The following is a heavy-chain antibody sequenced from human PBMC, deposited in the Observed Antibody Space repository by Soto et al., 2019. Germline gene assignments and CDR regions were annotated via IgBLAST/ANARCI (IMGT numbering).Heavy chain of an antibody. J-gene: IGHJ6*03. CDR2: IYYSGST. Sequence: SETLSLTCTVSGGSISSSSYYWGWIRQPPGKGLEWIGSIYYSGSTYYNPSLKSRVTISVDTSKNQFSLKLSSMTAADTAVYYCARGSGWFGYYYYYYMDVWGKGTTVTVSS. V-gene: IGHV4-39*01. CDR1: GGSISSSSYY. D-gene: IGHD6-19*01. CDR3: ARGSGWFGYYYYYYMDV.